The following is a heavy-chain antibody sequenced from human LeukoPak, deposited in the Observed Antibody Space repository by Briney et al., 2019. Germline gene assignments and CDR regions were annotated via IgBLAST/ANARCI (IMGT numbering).Heavy chain of an antibody. D-gene: IGHD3-3*01. J-gene: IGHJ6*02. Sequence: PSETLSLTCTVSGGSISSYYWSWIRQPPGKGLEWIGYIYYSGSTNYNPSLKSRVTISVDTSKNQFSLKLSSVTAADTAVYYCARDERWSGSPHWGSQPSHGMDVWGQGTTVTVSS. CDR1: GGSISSYY. V-gene: IGHV4-59*01. CDR2: IYYSGST. CDR3: ARDERWSGSPHWGSQPSHGMDV.